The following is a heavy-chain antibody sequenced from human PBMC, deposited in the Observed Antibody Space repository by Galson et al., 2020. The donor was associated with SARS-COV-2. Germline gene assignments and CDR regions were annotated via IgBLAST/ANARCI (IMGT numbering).Heavy chain of an antibody. CDR3: AKTLYSDLLTGYPHAFDV. D-gene: IGHD3-9*01. J-gene: IGHJ3*01. Sequence: SETLSLTCTVSGGSINSYYWSWVRQSPGKGLEWIGYISSIGTTNYNPSVKSRVAISIDTSKNQFSLKLSSVTAADTAVYYCAKTLYSDLLTGYPHAFDVWGQGSMVIVSS. CDR1: GGSINSYY. CDR2: ISSIGTT. V-gene: IGHV4-4*09.